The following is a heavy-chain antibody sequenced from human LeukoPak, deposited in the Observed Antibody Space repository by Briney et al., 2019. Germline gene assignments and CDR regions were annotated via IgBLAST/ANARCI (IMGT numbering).Heavy chain of an antibody. D-gene: IGHD3-22*01. J-gene: IGHJ4*02. CDR2: INPNSGGT. CDR1: GYTFTGYY. Sequence: ASVKVSCKASGYTFTGYYMHWVRQAPGQGLEWMGWINPNSGGTNYAQKFQGRVTMTRDMSTSTVYMELSILRSEDTAVYYCARDHYDSSGYSDFDYWGQGTLVTVSS. CDR3: ARDHYDSSGYSDFDY. V-gene: IGHV1-2*02.